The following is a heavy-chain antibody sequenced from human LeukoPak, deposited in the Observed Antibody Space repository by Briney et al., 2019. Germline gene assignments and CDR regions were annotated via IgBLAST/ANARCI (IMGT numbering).Heavy chain of an antibody. CDR1: GFTFSSYS. CDR3: ARGFVAAAALGYFDY. V-gene: IGHV3-21*01. J-gene: IGHJ4*02. Sequence: GGSLRLSCAASGFTFSSYSMNWVRQAPGKGLEWVSSISSSSSYIYYADSVKGRFTISRDNAKNSLYLQMNSLRAEDTAAYYCARGFVAAAALGYFDYWGQGTLVTVSS. CDR2: ISSSSSYI. D-gene: IGHD6-13*01.